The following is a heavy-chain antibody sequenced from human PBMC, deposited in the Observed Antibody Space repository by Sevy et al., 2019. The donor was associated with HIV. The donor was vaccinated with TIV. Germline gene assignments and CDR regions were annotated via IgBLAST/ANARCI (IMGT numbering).Heavy chain of an antibody. J-gene: IGHJ5*02. CDR3: ARVGYDYWSGYIAKTKFDP. D-gene: IGHD3-3*01. V-gene: IGHV4-59*01. Sequence: SETLSLTCTVSGGSISSYYWSWIRQPPGKGLEWIGYIYYSGSTNYSPSLKSRVTISVDTSKNQFSLKLSSVTAADTAVYYCARVGYDYWSGYIAKTKFDPWGQGTLVTVSS. CDR2: IYYSGST. CDR1: GGSISSYY.